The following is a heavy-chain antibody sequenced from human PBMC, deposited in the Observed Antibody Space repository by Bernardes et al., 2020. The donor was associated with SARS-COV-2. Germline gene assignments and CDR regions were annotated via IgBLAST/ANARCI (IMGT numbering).Heavy chain of an antibody. J-gene: IGHJ6*02. V-gene: IGHV5-51*01. D-gene: IGHD2-21*01. Sequence: GESLKISCKGSGYSFTNYWIGWLRQTPEKGLEWMGIIYPGDSRTRYSPSFQGLVTISADESISTAYLQWSSLKASDTAMYYCARRGYCGGPRCIYYYGLDVWGQGTTVTVSS. CDR3: ARRGYCGGPRCIYYYGLDV. CDR2: IYPGDSRT. CDR1: GYSFTNYW.